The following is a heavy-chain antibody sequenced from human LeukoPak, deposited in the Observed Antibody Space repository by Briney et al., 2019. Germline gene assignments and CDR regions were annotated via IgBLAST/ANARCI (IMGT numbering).Heavy chain of an antibody. J-gene: IGHJ4*02. V-gene: IGHV3-23*01. Sequence: GGSLRLSCAASGFTFSSYGMSWVRQAPGKGLEWVSAISGSGGSTYYADSVKGRFTISRDNSKNTLYLQMNSLRAEDTAVYYCAKSRDGYNYEDYWGQGTLVTVSS. CDR3: AKSRDGYNYEDY. D-gene: IGHD5-24*01. CDR2: ISGSGGST. CDR1: GFTFSSYG.